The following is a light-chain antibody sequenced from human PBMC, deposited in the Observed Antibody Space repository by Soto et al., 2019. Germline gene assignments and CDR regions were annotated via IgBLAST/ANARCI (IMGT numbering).Light chain of an antibody. CDR2: DVS. Sequence: QSALTQPASVSGSPGQSITISCTGTSSDVGGYNYVSWYQQHPGKAPKLMIYDVSNRPSGVSNRFAGSKSGNTASLTISGLQDEDEADYYCSSYTSSSTVFGGGTKLTVL. V-gene: IGLV2-14*01. CDR1: SSDVGGYNY. J-gene: IGLJ2*01. CDR3: SSYTSSSTV.